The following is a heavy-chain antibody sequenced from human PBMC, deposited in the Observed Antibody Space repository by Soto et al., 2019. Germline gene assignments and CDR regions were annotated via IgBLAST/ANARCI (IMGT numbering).Heavy chain of an antibody. CDR3: ARVSPVLRFLEWLSHDAFDI. CDR2: INPNSGGT. J-gene: IGHJ3*02. Sequence: ASVKVSCKASGYTFTGYYMHWVRQAPGQGLEWMGWINPNSGGTNDAQKFQGRVTMTRDTSISTAYMELSRLRSDDTAVYYCARVSPVLRFLEWLSHDAFDIWGQGTMVTVSS. CDR1: GYTFTGYY. V-gene: IGHV1-2*02. D-gene: IGHD3-3*01.